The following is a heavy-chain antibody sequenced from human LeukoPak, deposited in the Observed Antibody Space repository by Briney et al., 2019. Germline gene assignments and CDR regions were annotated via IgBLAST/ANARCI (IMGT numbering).Heavy chain of an antibody. V-gene: IGHV3-23*01. Sequence: GGSLRLSCAASGFTFSSYSMNWVRQAPGKGLEWVSGISPSGSNTYYAESLRGRFTVSRDNAKNTLYLQMKSLRAEDTALYYCAKDMRQQLEYDYWGQGTLVTVSS. CDR3: AKDMRQQLEYDY. J-gene: IGHJ4*02. CDR2: ISPSGSNT. D-gene: IGHD6-13*01. CDR1: GFTFSSYS.